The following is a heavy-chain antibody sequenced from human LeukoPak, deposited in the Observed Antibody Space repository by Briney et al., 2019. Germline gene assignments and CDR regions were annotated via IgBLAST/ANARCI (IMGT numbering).Heavy chain of an antibody. CDR3: ARDNYYDSSGFLFHNY. CDR1: GFTVSTNY. Sequence: PGGSLRLSCAASGFTVSTNYMSWVRQAPGKGLEWVSIIYSGGSTYYADSVKGRFTISRDSSKNTLFLQMNSLRAEDTAVYYCARDNYYDSSGFLFHNYWGQGTLVTVSS. D-gene: IGHD3-22*01. V-gene: IGHV3-66*01. CDR2: IYSGGST. J-gene: IGHJ4*02.